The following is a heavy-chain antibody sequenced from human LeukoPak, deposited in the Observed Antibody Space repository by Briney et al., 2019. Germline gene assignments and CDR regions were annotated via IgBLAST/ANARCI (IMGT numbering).Heavy chain of an antibody. CDR2: ISDSGGNT. J-gene: IGHJ4*02. Sequence: PGGSLRLSCAASGFTFNNYAMSWVRQAPGKGLEWVSEISDSGGNTYYADSVKGRFTVSRDNPKNTVYLQMNGLRVEDTAVYYCAPRHCIRNTCYLGFDYWGQGVLVTVSS. CDR3: APRHCIRNTCYLGFDY. V-gene: IGHV3-23*01. D-gene: IGHD2-2*01. CDR1: GFTFNNYA.